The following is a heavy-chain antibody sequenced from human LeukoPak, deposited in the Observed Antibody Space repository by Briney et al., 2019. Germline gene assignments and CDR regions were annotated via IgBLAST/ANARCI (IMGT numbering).Heavy chain of an antibody. CDR2: ISSSSSYI. CDR3: AWLYSSGWYEAPDY. D-gene: IGHD6-19*01. CDR1: GFTFSSYS. J-gene: IGHJ4*02. V-gene: IGHV3-21*01. Sequence: GGSLRLSCAASGFTFSSYSMNWVRQAPGKGLEWVSSISSSSSYIYYADSVKGRFTISRDKAKNSLYLQMNSLRAGDTAVYYCAWLYSSGWYEAPDYWGQGTLVTVSS.